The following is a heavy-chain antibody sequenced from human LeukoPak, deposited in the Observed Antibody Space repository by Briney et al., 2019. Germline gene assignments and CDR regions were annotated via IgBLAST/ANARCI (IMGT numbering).Heavy chain of an antibody. D-gene: IGHD2-2*02. CDR3: ARDYTFDY. CDR2: ISASSGTI. J-gene: IGHJ4*02. Sequence: PGGSLRLSCAASGFTFSSQSMSWVRQAPGKGLEWVSYISASSGTIHYADSVKGRFTIARDNAKNSLYLQMNSLRDENTAVYYCARDYTFDYWGQGTLVTVSS. V-gene: IGHV3-48*02. CDR1: GFTFSSQS.